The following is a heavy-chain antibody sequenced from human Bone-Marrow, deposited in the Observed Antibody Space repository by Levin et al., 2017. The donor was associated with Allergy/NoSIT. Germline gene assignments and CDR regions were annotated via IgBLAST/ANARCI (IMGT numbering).Heavy chain of an antibody. CDR1: GGSIRSGDYY. CDR2: INYSGGT. V-gene: IGHV4-31*03. Sequence: PSETLSLTCTVSGGSIRSGDYYWNWIRQHPGKGLEWIGYINYSGGTYYTPSLKSRVTISVDTSKNQFSLKLNSVTGADTAVYYCASGDPEYNWFDPWGQGTLVTVSS. J-gene: IGHJ5*02. D-gene: IGHD4-17*01. CDR3: ASGDPEYNWFDP.